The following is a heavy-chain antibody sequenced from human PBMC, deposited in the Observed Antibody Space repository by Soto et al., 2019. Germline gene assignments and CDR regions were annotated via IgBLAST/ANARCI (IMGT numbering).Heavy chain of an antibody. CDR3: AREVGTETRMGYFDV. D-gene: IGHD1-26*01. CDR2: IIPMFDTT. J-gene: IGHJ4*02. CDR1: GGSFSSDA. Sequence: SVKVSCKASGGSFSSDAITWVRQAPGQGLEWIGEIIPMFDTTNYAPEFQGRVTITADTATTTVYMEVNRLTPDDTAVYYCAREVGTETRMGYFDVWSQGALVTVSS. V-gene: IGHV1-69*06.